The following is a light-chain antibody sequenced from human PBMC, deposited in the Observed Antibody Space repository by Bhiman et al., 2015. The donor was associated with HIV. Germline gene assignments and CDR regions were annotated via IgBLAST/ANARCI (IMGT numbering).Light chain of an antibody. CDR2: DVS. CDR3: CSYASSSVI. J-gene: IGLJ2*01. Sequence: QSALTQPRSVSGSPGQSVTISCTGASSDIGGSDSVSWYQQHPGKAPKLIIFDVSERPSGVPDRFSGSKSGNTASLTISGLQPEDEADYYCCSYASSSVIFGGGTK. V-gene: IGLV2-11*01. CDR1: SSDIGGSDS.